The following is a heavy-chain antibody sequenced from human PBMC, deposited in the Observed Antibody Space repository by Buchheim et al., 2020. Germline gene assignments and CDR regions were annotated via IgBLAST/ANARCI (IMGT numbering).Heavy chain of an antibody. CDR3: ARVKYYDFWSGYYNDYYGMDV. J-gene: IGHJ6*02. V-gene: IGHV3-11*06. CDR1: GFTFSDYY. D-gene: IGHD3-3*01. Sequence: QVQLVESGGGLVKPGGSLRLSCAASGFTFSDYYMSWIRQAPGKGLEWVSYISSSSSYTNYADSVKGRFTIYRDNAKNSLYLQMNSLRAEDTAVYYCARVKYYDFWSGYYNDYYGMDVWGQGTT. CDR2: ISSSSSYT.